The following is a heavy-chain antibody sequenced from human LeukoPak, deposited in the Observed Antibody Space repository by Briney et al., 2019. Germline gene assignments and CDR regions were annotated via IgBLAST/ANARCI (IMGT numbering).Heavy chain of an antibody. CDR3: ARQGNSDFSGYMDV. V-gene: IGHV1-8*03. D-gene: IGHD6-13*01. CDR2: MNPNSGNT. Sequence: ASVKVSCKASGYTFTSYDINWVRQATGQGLEWMGWMNPNSGNTGYAQKFQGRVTITRNTSISTACMELSSLRSEDTAVYYCARQGNSDFSGYMDVWGKGTTVTVSS. J-gene: IGHJ6*03. CDR1: GYTFTSYD.